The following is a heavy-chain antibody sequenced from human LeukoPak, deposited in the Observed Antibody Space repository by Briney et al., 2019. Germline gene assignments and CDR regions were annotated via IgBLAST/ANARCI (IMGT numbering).Heavy chain of an antibody. CDR2: INPNSGGT. D-gene: IGHD2/OR15-2a*01. Sequence: ASVKVSCKASGYTFTGYYMHWVRQAPGQGLEWMGWINPNSGGTNYGQRFQGRVTMTGDTSISTAYMELGRLTSDDTALYYCARLLNSGRGFDYWGQGTLVTVSS. CDR1: GYTFTGYY. J-gene: IGHJ4*02. CDR3: ARLLNSGRGFDY. V-gene: IGHV1-2*02.